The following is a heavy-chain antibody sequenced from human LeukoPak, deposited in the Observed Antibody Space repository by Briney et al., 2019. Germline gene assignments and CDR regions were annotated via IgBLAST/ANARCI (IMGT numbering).Heavy chain of an antibody. Sequence: GGSLRLSCAVSAFTLSNNYMSWVRQAQGKGPEWVSLIYSGGATYYAGTVRGRFTISRDNSKNTLYLQMNSLRVEDTAVYYCARDPRWYDPWGQGALVSVSS. V-gene: IGHV3-53*01. CDR1: AFTLSNNY. CDR3: ARDPRWYDP. CDR2: IYSGGAT. J-gene: IGHJ5*02.